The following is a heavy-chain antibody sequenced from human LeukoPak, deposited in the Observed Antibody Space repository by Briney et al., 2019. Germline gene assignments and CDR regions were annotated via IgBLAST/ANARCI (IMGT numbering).Heavy chain of an antibody. CDR3: VRDGSYYDSSGYYYLY. V-gene: IGHV1-69*13. D-gene: IGHD3-22*01. CDR2: ITPMFGTA. CDR1: GGTFSSYA. J-gene: IGHJ4*02. Sequence: EASVKVSCKASGGTFSSYAISWVRQAPGQGLEWMGGITPMFGTANYAQKFQGRVTIIADESTSTAYMELSSLRSEDTAVYYCVRDGSYYDSSGYYYLYWGQGTLVTVSS.